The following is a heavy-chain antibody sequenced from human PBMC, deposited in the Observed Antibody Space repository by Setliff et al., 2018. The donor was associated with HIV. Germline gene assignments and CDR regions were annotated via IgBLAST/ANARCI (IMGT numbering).Heavy chain of an antibody. CDR1: GYTFTGYY. J-gene: IGHJ4*02. V-gene: IGHV1-2*06. D-gene: IGHD3-22*01. Sequence: ASVKVSCKASGYTFTGYYMHWVRQAPGQGLEWMGRINPNSGGTNYAQKFQGRVTMTGNTSISTAYMELSSLRSEDTAVYYCARERDSNGYQFDYWGQGTLVTVSS. CDR3: ARERDSNGYQFDY. CDR2: INPNSGGT.